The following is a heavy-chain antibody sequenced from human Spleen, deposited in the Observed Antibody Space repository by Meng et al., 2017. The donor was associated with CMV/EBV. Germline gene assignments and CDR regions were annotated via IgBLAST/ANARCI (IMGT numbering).Heavy chain of an antibody. CDR3: ARVGFGNSFDY. V-gene: IGHV4-4*02. CDR2: IYHSGST. Sequence: CAVAGGSVRSSNWWSWVRQPPGKGLECIGNIYHSGSTVYNPSLESRVTLSIDKSKNHFSLQMKSVTAADTAIYYCARVGFGNSFDYWGQGTLVTVSS. D-gene: IGHD3-10*01. CDR1: GGSVRSSNW. J-gene: IGHJ4*02.